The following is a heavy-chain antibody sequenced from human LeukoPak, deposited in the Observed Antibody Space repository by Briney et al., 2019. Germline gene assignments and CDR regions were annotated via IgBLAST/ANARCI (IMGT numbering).Heavy chain of an antibody. CDR3: ARLFQRNELNYYDSSGYSLGY. D-gene: IGHD3-22*01. Sequence: ASVKVSCKASGYTFTSYDINWVRQATGQGLEWMGWMNPNSGNTGYVQKFQGRVTITRNTSISTAYMELSSLRSEDTAVYYCARLFQRNELNYYDSSGYSLGYWGQGTLVTVSS. V-gene: IGHV1-8*03. J-gene: IGHJ4*02. CDR1: GYTFTSYD. CDR2: MNPNSGNT.